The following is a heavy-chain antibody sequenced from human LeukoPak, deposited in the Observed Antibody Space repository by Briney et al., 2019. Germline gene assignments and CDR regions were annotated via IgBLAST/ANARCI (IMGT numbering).Heavy chain of an antibody. CDR2: MNPNSGNT. CDR3: ARDYGGNSGWFDP. CDR1: GDTFTSYD. V-gene: IGHV1-8*01. Sequence: GASVKVSCKASGDTFTSYDLNWVRQATGQGLEWIGWMNPNSGNTGYAQKFQGRVTLTRSTSISTAYMELRSLTSEDTAVYYCARDYGGNSGWFDPWGQGTLVTVSS. J-gene: IGHJ5*02. D-gene: IGHD4-23*01.